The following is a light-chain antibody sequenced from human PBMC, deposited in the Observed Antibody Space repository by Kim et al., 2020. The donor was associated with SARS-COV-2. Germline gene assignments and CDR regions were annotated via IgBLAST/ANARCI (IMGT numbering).Light chain of an antibody. V-gene: IGKV1-9*01. CDR3: QQLNSYPPT. CDR2: AAS. J-gene: IGKJ2*01. CDR1: QGISGY. Sequence: SASVGDRATITCRTSQGISGYLAWFQQQPGKAPKLLIYAASTLQGGVPSRFSGSGSGTEFTLTIGSLQPEDFATYYCQQLNSYPPTFGQGTKLEI.